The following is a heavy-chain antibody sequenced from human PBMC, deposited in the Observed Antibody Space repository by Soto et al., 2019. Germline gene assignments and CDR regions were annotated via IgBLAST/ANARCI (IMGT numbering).Heavy chain of an antibody. CDR2: IYSNGDT. V-gene: IGHV4-31*03. J-gene: IGHJ6*02. CDR3: ARRGGSSSRYYYYAMDV. D-gene: IGHD6-6*01. CDR1: SDSMSSGGYY. Sequence: SETLSLTCSVSSDSMSSGGYYWSWIRQHPGKGLKWIGYIYSNGDTYYNPSLKSRVTISVDTSQNQFSLNLTSVTAADTAVYYCARRGGSSSRYYYYAMDVWGQGTTVTVSS.